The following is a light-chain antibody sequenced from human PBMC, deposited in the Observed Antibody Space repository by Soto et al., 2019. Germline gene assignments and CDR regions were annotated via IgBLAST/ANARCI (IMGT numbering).Light chain of an antibody. Sequence: EIVLTQSPGTLSLSPGERATLSCRASQSVNSNYLAWYQQKPGQAPRLLMYETSTRATGIPDRFSGSGSGTDFTLTISRLEPEDFAVYFCQQFGTSPLWTFGQGTKVGMK. CDR3: QQFGTSPLWT. V-gene: IGKV3-20*01. J-gene: IGKJ1*01. CDR2: ETS. CDR1: QSVNSNY.